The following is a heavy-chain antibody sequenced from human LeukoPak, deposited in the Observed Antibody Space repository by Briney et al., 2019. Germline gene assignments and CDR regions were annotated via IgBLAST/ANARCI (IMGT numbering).Heavy chain of an antibody. CDR2: IYPGDSDT. V-gene: IGHV5-51*01. CDR1: GYSFTSYW. CDR3: ARRCSGGSCYSSFDY. D-gene: IGHD2-15*01. Sequence: GASLQISCKGSGYSFTSYWIGWVRQMPGKGLEWMGIIYPGDSDTRYSPSFQGQVTISADKSISTAYLQWSSLKASDTAMYYCARRCSGGSCYSSFDYWGQGTLVTVSS. J-gene: IGHJ4*02.